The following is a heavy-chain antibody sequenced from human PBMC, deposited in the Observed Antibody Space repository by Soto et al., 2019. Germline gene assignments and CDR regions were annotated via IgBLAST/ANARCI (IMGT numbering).Heavy chain of an antibody. D-gene: IGHD3-22*01. CDR1: GGSLSNYG. J-gene: IGHJ6*02. CDR2: IIPVFGTP. V-gene: IGHV1-69*12. Sequence: QVQLVQSGAAVKKPGSSVKVSCKASGGSLSNYGISWVRQAPGQGLEWMGAIIPVFGTPNYAQKFQDRVTITADESITTGYMEVRSLTSEDTAVYYCARGDATKIVVTTYYAMDVWGQGTTVTVSS. CDR3: ARGDATKIVVTTYYAMDV.